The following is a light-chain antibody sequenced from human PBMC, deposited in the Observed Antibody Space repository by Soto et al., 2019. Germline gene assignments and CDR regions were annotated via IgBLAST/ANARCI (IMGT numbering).Light chain of an antibody. V-gene: IGKV1-5*03. CDR3: QQYDSYPWT. CDR1: QSISNW. CDR2: QAS. J-gene: IGKJ1*01. Sequence: DIQMTQSPSTLSASVKDSVTITCRASQSISNWLAWYQQKPGKAPKLLIYQASILESGVPSRFSGSGSGTEFTLNISSLQPDDFATYFCQQYDSYPWTFGQGTKVEIK.